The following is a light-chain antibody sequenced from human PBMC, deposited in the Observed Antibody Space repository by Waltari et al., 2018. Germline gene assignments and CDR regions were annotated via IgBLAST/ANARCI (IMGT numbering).Light chain of an antibody. V-gene: IGLV2-11*01. CDR1: RSDFGGSTY. CDR3: CSYAGSYAYVV. J-gene: IGLJ2*01. CDR2: DVS. Sequence: QSALTQPRSVSGSPGQSVTISCTGTRSDFGGSTYVSLYQQYPGKAPKLMIYDVSKRPSGVPDRFSGSKSGNTASLTISGLQAEDEADYYCCSYAGSYAYVVLGGGTKLTVL.